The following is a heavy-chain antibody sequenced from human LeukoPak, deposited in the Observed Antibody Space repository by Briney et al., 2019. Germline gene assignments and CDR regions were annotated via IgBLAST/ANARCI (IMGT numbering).Heavy chain of an antibody. V-gene: IGHV4-61*02. Sequence: SETLSLTCTVSGGSISSGSYYWSWIRQPAGKGLEWIGRIYTSGSTNYNPSLKSRVTISVDTSKNQFSLKLSSVTAADTAVYYCARSEDYYYYYMDVWGKGTTVTISS. CDR1: GGSISSGSYY. CDR2: IYTSGST. J-gene: IGHJ6*03. CDR3: ARSEDYYYYYMDV.